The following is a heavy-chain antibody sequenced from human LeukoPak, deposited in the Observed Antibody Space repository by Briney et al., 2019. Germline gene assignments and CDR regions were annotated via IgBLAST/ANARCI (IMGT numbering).Heavy chain of an antibody. CDR3: AREASGNSYRPTDY. D-gene: IGHD2-15*01. J-gene: IGHJ4*02. Sequence: GASVKVSCKASGGTFSSYAISWVRQAPGQGLEWMGWINPNSGGTNYAQKFQGRVTMTRDTSISTAYMELSRLRSDDTAVYYCAREASGNSYRPTDYWGQGTLVTVSS. CDR1: GGTFSSYA. CDR2: INPNSGGT. V-gene: IGHV1-2*02.